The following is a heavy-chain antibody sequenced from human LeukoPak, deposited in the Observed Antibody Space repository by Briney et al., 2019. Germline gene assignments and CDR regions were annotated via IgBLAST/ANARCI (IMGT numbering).Heavy chain of an antibody. Sequence: ASVKVSCKASGYTFTSYGISWVRQAPGQGLEWVGWISAYNGNTNYAQKFQGRVTITRDTSASTAYMELSSLRSEDTAVYYCARDYLREYYGMDVWGQGTTVTVSS. CDR1: GYTFTSYG. V-gene: IGHV1-18*01. CDR2: ISAYNGNT. J-gene: IGHJ6*02. D-gene: IGHD5-24*01. CDR3: ARDYLREYYGMDV.